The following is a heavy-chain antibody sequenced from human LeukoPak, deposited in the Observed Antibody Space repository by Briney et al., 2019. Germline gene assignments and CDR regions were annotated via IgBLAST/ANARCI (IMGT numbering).Heavy chain of an antibody. CDR1: GFTFSTYA. CDR3: AKGRQGDFWSGSYLDY. CDR2: ISGDGGST. Sequence: PGGSLRLSCVASGFTFSTYAMNWVRQAPGKGLEWVSAISGDGGSTKYADSVKGRFTLSRDNSKNTLYLQMNSLRAEDTAVYYCAKGRQGDFWSGSYLDYWGQGTLVTVSS. D-gene: IGHD3-3*01. V-gene: IGHV3-23*01. J-gene: IGHJ4*02.